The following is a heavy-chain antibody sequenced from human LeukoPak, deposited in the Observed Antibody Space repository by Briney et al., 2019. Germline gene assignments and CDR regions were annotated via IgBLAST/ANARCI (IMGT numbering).Heavy chain of an antibody. CDR3: AKEGAYCGGDCYPDAFDI. J-gene: IGHJ3*02. CDR2: ITYDGSNK. CDR1: GFTFSSYG. Sequence: GGSLRLSCAASGFTFSSYGMHWVRQAPGKGLEWVAVITYDGSNKYYADSVKGRFTISRYNSKNTLYLQMNSLRAEDTAVYYCAKEGAYCGGDCYPDAFDIWGQGTMVTVSS. V-gene: IGHV3-30*18. D-gene: IGHD2-21*02.